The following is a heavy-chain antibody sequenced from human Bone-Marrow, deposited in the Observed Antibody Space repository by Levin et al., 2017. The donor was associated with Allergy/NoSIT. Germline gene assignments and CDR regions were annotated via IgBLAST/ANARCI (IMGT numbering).Heavy chain of an antibody. Sequence: ASVKVSCKASGYTFTSYGMSWVRQAPGQGLEWMGWISAYTGNTNYAQRFRGRVTMTTDTSTSTAYMELRSLRSDDTAVYYCARRLATAGLGFDPWGQGTLVTVSS. CDR2: ISAYTGNT. V-gene: IGHV1-18*01. D-gene: IGHD6-13*01. CDR3: ARRLATAGLGFDP. J-gene: IGHJ5*02. CDR1: GYTFTSYG.